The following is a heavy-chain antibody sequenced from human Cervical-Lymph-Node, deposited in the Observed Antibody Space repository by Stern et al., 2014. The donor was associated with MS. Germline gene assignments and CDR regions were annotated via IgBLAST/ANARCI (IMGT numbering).Heavy chain of an antibody. CDR1: GGTFSSYA. V-gene: IGHV1-69*01. CDR2: IIPIFGTA. CDR3: ASRPLGQLAAPYFDY. J-gene: IGHJ4*02. D-gene: IGHD6-19*01. Sequence: VQLVESGAEVKKPGSSVKVSCKASGGTFSSYAISWVRQAPGQGLEWMGGIIPIFGTANYAQKFQGRVTITADESTSTAYMELSSLRSEDTAVYYWASRPLGQLAAPYFDYWGQGTLVTVSS.